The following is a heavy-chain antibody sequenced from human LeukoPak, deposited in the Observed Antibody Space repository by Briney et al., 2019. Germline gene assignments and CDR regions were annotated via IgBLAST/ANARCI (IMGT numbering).Heavy chain of an antibody. CDR1: GYTFTSYD. D-gene: IGHD3-22*01. V-gene: IGHV1-8*01. CDR3: ARDSDYYDSSGYYFNDAFDI. CDR2: MNPNSGNT. Sequence: ASVKVSCKASGYTFTSYDINWVRQATGQGLEWMGWMNPNSGNTGYAQKFQGRVTMTRNTSISTAYMELSSLRSEDTAVYYCARDSDYYDSSGYYFNDAFDIWGQGTMVTVSS. J-gene: IGHJ3*02.